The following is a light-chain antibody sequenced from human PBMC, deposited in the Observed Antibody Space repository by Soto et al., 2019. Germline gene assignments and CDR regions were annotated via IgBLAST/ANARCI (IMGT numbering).Light chain of an antibody. CDR3: HQYNNWPQT. CDR1: QSVSSN. Sequence: EMVMTQSPATLYVSPGERATLSCRASQSVSSNLAWYQQKPGQAPRLLIYGASTRATGIPARFGGSGSGTEFTLTISSLQSEDFAVYYCHQYNNWPQTFGQGTKV. V-gene: IGKV3-15*01. J-gene: IGKJ1*01. CDR2: GAS.